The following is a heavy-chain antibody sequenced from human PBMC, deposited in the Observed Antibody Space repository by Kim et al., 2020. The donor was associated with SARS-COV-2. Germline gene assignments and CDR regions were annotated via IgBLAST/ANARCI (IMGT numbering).Heavy chain of an antibody. Sequence: GGSLRLSCAVSGFTVSSNYMSWVRQAPGKGLEWVSVIYSGGSTYYADSVKGRFTISRDNSKNTLNLQMNNLRAEDTAVYYFARAGNNCTDRLTEFDTWG. V-gene: IGHV3-66*01. CDR2: IYSGGST. CDR1: GFTVSSNY. J-gene: IGHJ3*02. CDR3: ARAGNNCTDRLTEFDT. D-gene: IGHD1-1*01.